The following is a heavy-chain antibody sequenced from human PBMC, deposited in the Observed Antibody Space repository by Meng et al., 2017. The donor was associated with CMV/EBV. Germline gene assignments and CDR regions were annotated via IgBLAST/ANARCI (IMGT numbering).Heavy chain of an antibody. V-gene: IGHV3-48*03. D-gene: IGHD2-2*01. CDR3: ARDNGVPAAPSFYYYYYYGMDV. Sequence: GESLKISFAASGFTFSSYEMNWVRQAPGKGLEWVSYISSSGSTIYYADSVKGRFTISRDNAKNSLYLQMNSLRAEDTAVYYCARDNGVPAAPSFYYYYYYGMDVWGQGTTVTVSS. J-gene: IGHJ6*02. CDR2: ISSSGSTI. CDR1: GFTFSSYE.